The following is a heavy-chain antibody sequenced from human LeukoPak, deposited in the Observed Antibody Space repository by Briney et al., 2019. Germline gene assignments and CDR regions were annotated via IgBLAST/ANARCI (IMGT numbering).Heavy chain of an antibody. J-gene: IGHJ6*02. CDR1: GFTFSSYG. V-gene: IGHV3-33*01. CDR3: ARGRYYDFWSGFGPSYGMDV. CDR2: IWYDGSNK. D-gene: IGHD3-3*01. Sequence: PGGSLRLSCAASGFTFSSYGMHWVRQAPGKGLEWVAVIWYDGSNKYYADSVKGRFTISRDNSKNTLYLQMNSLRAEDTAVYYCARGRYYDFWSGFGPSYGMDVWGQGTTVTVSS.